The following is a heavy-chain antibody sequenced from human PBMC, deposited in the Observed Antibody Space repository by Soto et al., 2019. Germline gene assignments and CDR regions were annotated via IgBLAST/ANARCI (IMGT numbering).Heavy chain of an antibody. CDR3: ARGERYYYDSSGSPAPDY. D-gene: IGHD3-22*01. V-gene: IGHV1-46*01. Sequence: ASVKVSCKASGYTFTSYYMHWVRQAPGQGLEWMGIINPSGGSTSYAQKFQGRVTMTRDTSTSTVYMELSSLRSEDTAVYYCARGERYYYDSSGSPAPDYWGQGTLVTVSS. CDR1: GYTFTSYY. J-gene: IGHJ4*02. CDR2: INPSGGST.